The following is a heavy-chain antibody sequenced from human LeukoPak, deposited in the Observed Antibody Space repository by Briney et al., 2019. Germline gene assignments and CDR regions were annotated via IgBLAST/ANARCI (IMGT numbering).Heavy chain of an antibody. D-gene: IGHD6-13*01. CDR2: IANKINSERK. CDR1: GLIFSDAW. J-gene: IGHJ4*02. V-gene: IGHV3-15*04. CDR3: TTEGQQMESSGFHF. Sequence: PGGSLRLSCAASGLIFSDAWMGWVRQAPGKGLEWVGRIANKINSERKDYAAPVRGRFSISRDDSENTLYLQMNGLQTEDTGVYYCTTEGQQMESSGFHFWGRGTPVTVSS.